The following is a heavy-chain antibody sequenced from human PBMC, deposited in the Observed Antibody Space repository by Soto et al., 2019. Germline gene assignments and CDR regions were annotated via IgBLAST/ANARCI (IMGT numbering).Heavy chain of an antibody. CDR1: GGSFSGYY. Sequence: SSETLSLTCAVYGGSFSGYYWSWIRQPPGKGLEWIGEINHSGSTNYNPSLKSRVTISVDTSKNQFSLKLSSVTAADTAVYYCARVLRWYYYDSSGYYPYYFDYWGQGTLVTVS. J-gene: IGHJ4*02. CDR3: ARVLRWYYYDSSGYYPYYFDY. CDR2: INHSGST. V-gene: IGHV4-34*01. D-gene: IGHD3-22*01.